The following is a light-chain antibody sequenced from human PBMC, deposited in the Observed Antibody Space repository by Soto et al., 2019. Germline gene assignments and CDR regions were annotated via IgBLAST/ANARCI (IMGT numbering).Light chain of an antibody. Sequence: DIQMTQSPSSLSASVGDRVTITCRASQSITSYLNWYQQKPGKAPKILIYASSTLQSGVPSRFSGSGSGTAFTLTISSVQPEDFVTHYCQQSYSTPTITFGQGTRLEIK. CDR3: QQSYSTPTIT. V-gene: IGKV1-39*01. J-gene: IGKJ5*01. CDR1: QSITSY. CDR2: ASS.